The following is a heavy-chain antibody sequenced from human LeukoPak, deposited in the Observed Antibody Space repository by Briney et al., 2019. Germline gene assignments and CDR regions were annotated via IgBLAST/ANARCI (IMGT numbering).Heavy chain of an antibody. CDR2: IRYDGNDK. V-gene: IGHV3-30*02. CDR3: ARRWDSSGPIDY. CDR1: GFTFSYYG. J-gene: IGHJ4*01. D-gene: IGHD3-22*01. Sequence: PGGSLRLSCAASGFTFSYYGMHWVRQAPGKGLEWVAFIRYDGNDKFYADSVKGRFTISRDNSKNTVFLQMNSLRFEDTALYFCARRWDSSGPIDYWGQGTLVSVSS.